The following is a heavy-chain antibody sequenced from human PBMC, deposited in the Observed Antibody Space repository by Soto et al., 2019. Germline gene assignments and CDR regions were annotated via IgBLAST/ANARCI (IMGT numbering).Heavy chain of an antibody. CDR1: GDSISSGYY. J-gene: IGHJ5*02. CDR3: ASRRAYYDFWSGYYSAPGWFDP. D-gene: IGHD3-3*01. Sequence: SETLSLTCAVSGDSISSGYYWSWIRQPPGKGLEWIGEINHSGSTNYNPSLKSRVTISVDTSKNQFSLKLSSVTAADTAVYYCASRRAYYDFWSGYYSAPGWFDPWGQGTLVTVSS. CDR2: INHSGST. V-gene: IGHV4-34*01.